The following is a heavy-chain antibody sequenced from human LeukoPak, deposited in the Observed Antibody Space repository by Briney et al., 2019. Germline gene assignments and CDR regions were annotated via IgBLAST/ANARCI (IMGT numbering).Heavy chain of an antibody. CDR2: IYYSGST. V-gene: IGHV4-59*01. CDR1: GGSISSYY. J-gene: IGHJ6*02. Sequence: SETLSLTCTVSGGSISSYYWSWIRQPPGKGLEWIGYIYYSGSTNYNPSLKSRVTISVDTSKNQFSLKLSSVTAADTAVYYCARGRVPAAIRYYYYYGMDVWGQGTTVTVSS. D-gene: IGHD2-2*02. CDR3: ARGRVPAAIRYYYYYGMDV.